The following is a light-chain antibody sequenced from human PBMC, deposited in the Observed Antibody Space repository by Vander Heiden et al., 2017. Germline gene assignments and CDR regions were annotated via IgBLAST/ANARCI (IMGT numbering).Light chain of an antibody. CDR2: SNN. CDR3: AAWDDSLNGVV. Sequence: QSVLTQPPSASGPPGPRVTISWSGSSTNSGSNTVNWYQQLPGTAPKLLIYSNNQRPSGVPDRFSGSKSGTSASLAISGLQSEDEADYYCAAWDDSLNGVVFGGGTKLTVL. CDR1: STNSGSNT. J-gene: IGLJ2*01. V-gene: IGLV1-44*01.